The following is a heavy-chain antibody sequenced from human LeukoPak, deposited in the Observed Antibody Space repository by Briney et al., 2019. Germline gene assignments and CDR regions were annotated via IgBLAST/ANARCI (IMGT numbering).Heavy chain of an antibody. CDR3: ARDLKRRVYYDSSGSDDAFDI. Sequence: PGGYLRLSCAASGFTFSDYYMSWIRQAPGKGLECVSSISSSSSYIYYADSVKGRFTISRDNAKNTLYLQMNSLRAEDTAVYYSARDLKRRVYYDSSGSDDAFDIWGQGTMVTVSS. D-gene: IGHD3-22*01. CDR2: ISSSSSYI. V-gene: IGHV3-11*06. CDR1: GFTFSDYY. J-gene: IGHJ3*02.